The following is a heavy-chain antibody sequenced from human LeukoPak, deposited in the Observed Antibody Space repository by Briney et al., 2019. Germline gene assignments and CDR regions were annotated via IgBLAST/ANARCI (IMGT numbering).Heavy chain of an antibody. CDR3: ARELYYYDSSGYYQSSGIDY. CDR2: IIPIFGTA. J-gene: IGHJ4*02. CDR1: GSTFSSYA. V-gene: IGHV1-69*06. D-gene: IGHD3-22*01. Sequence: GASVKVSCKASGSTFSSYAISWVRQAPGQGLEWMGGIIPIFGTANYAQKFQGRVTITADKSTSTAYMELSSLRSEDTAVYYCARELYYYDSSGYYQSSGIDYWGQGTLVTVSS.